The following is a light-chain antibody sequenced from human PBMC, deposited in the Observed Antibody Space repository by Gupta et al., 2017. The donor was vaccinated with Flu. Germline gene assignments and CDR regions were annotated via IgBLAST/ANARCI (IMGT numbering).Light chain of an antibody. CDR1: NIGRKS. CDR3: QVSATNSDHPV. CDR2: ADS. V-gene: IGLV3-21*02. Sequence: SFLLTQPPTVSVAPGQTARITCGGNNIGRKSVNWYQQKPSQPPVLVIYADSDRPSGIPERVSGSTSGNTAKLNISWVEAGDEADYWGQVSATNSDHPVFGGVTKLTFL. J-gene: IGLJ3*02.